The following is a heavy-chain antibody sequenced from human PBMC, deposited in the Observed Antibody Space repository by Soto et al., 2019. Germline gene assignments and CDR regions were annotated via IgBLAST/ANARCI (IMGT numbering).Heavy chain of an antibody. V-gene: IGHV1-18*01. CDR1: GYTFTSYG. CDR2: ISAYNGNT. CDR3: ARESSRSCHDY. Sequence: QVQLVQSGAEVKKPGASVKVSCKASGYTFTSYGISWVRQAPGQGLEWMGWISAYNGNTNYTQKLQGRVTMTTDTSTSTAHMGLRSLTSDDTAVYYCARESSRSCHDYWGQGTLVTVSS. J-gene: IGHJ4*02. D-gene: IGHD6-13*01.